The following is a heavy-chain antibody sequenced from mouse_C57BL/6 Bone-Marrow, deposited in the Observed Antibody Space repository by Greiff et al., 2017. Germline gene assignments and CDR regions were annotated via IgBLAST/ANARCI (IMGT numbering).Heavy chain of an antibody. CDR1: GFTFSDYY. CDR2: ISNGGGST. D-gene: IGHD2-3*01. Sequence: DVMLVESGGGLVQPGGSLKLSCAASGFTFSDYYMYWVRQTPEKRLEWVAYISNGGGSTYYPDTVKGRFTISSDNAKNTLYLQMSRLKSEDTAMYYCARGGYYEGFAYWGQGTLVTVSA. V-gene: IGHV5-12*01. J-gene: IGHJ3*01. CDR3: ARGGYYEGFAY.